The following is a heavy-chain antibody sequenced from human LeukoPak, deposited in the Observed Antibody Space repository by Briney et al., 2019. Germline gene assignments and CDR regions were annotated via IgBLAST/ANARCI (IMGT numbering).Heavy chain of an antibody. Sequence: HSGGSLRLSCAASGFTFSSYAMSWVRQAPGKGLVWVSRINTDGSSTNYADSVKGRFTISRDNAKNTLYLQMNSLRAEDTAVYYCARGGSYSSSSVDYWGQGTLVTVSS. CDR1: GFTFSSYA. J-gene: IGHJ4*02. CDR3: ARGGSYSSSSVDY. V-gene: IGHV3-74*01. CDR2: INTDGSST. D-gene: IGHD6-6*01.